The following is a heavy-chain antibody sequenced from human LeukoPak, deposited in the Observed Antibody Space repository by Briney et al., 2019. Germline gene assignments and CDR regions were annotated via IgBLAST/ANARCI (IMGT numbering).Heavy chain of an antibody. Sequence: GGSLRLSCAASGFTFSSYGMHWVRQAPGKGLEWVAVISYDGSNKYYADSVKGRFTISRDNSKNTLYPQMNSLRAEDTAVYYCAKGGLALYYFDYWGQGTLVTVSS. D-gene: IGHD3/OR15-3a*01. CDR3: AKGGLALYYFDY. CDR2: ISYDGSNK. J-gene: IGHJ4*02. V-gene: IGHV3-30*18. CDR1: GFTFSSYG.